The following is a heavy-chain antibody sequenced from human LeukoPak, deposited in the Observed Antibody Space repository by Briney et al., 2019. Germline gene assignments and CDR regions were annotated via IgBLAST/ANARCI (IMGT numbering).Heavy chain of an antibody. V-gene: IGHV3-11*01. CDR1: GFTFSDYY. CDR2: ISSSGSSM. D-gene: IGHD3-10*01. Sequence: KPGGSLRLSCAASGFTFSDYYMSWIRQAPGKGLEWVSYISSSGSSMYYADSVKGRFTISRDNAKSSLYLQMNSLRAEDTAVYHCARAKGSYSFDYWGQGTLVTVSS. J-gene: IGHJ4*02. CDR3: ARAKGSYSFDY.